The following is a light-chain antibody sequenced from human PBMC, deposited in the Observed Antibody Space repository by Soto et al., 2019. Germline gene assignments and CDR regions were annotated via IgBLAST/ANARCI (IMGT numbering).Light chain of an antibody. CDR2: NDY. CDR3: AAWDDNLNGVI. CDR1: TSNIGSDT. Sequence: QSVLTQPPSASGTPGQRVTISCSGSTSNIGSDTVHWYQQFPGAAPKLLIYNDYQRPSGVPDRFSASKSATSASLAIGGLQSEDEAAYYCAAWDDNLNGVIFGGGTKLTVL. V-gene: IGLV1-44*01. J-gene: IGLJ2*01.